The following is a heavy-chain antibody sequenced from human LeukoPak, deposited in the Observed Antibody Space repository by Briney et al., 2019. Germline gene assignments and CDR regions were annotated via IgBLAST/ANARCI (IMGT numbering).Heavy chain of an antibody. J-gene: IGHJ6*02. CDR2: INSDGSST. CDR3: ARVRDYYYGMDV. V-gene: IGHV3-74*01. CDR1: GFTFRSYW. Sequence: GGSLRLSCAASGFTFRSYWMHWVRQGSGKGLVWVSHINSDGSSTTYADSVKGRFTISRDNAKNTLYLQMNSLRAEDTAVYYCARVRDYYYGMDVWGQGTTVTVSS.